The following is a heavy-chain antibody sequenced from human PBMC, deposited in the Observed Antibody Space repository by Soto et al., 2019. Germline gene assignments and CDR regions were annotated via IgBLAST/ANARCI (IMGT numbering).Heavy chain of an antibody. CDR3: ASDPGRDSGSLHFDY. J-gene: IGHJ4*02. D-gene: IGHD2-21*02. V-gene: IGHV1-69*13. CDR2: IIRSFGTA. CDR1: GVTFSSYA. Sequence: GASVKVSCKAFGVTFSSYAISWVRQAPGQGLEWMGGIIRSFGTANYAQKFQGRVTITADESTSTAYMELSSLRSEDTAVYYCASDPGRDSGSLHFDYWGQGTLLTVSS.